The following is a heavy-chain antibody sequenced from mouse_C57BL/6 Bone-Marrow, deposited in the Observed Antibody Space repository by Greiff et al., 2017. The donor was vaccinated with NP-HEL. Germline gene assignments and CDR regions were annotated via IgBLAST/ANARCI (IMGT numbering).Heavy chain of an antibody. CDR1: GFTFSSYA. CDR2: ISSGGDYI. Sequence: EVHLVESGEGLVKPGGSLKLSCAASGFTFSSYAMSWVRQTPEKRLEWVAYISSGGDYIYYADTVKGRFTISRDNARNTLYLQMSSLKSEDTAMYYCTIYDGYYYYAMDYWGQGTSVTVSS. D-gene: IGHD2-3*01. V-gene: IGHV5-9-1*02. CDR3: TIYDGYYYYAMDY. J-gene: IGHJ4*01.